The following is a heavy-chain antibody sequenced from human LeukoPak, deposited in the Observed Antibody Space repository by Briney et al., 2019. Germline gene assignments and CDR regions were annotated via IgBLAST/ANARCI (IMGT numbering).Heavy chain of an antibody. CDR1: GGSISSSSYY. V-gene: IGHV4-39*07. CDR3: ARDLKKRIVVVVAATMTYFDY. CDR2: IYYSGST. D-gene: IGHD2-15*01. Sequence: SETLSLTCTVSGGSISSSSYYWGWIRQPPGKGLEWIGSIYYSGSTYYNPSLKSRVTISVDTSKNQFSLKLSSVTAADTAVYYCARDLKKRIVVVVAATMTYFDYWGQGTLVTVSS. J-gene: IGHJ4*02.